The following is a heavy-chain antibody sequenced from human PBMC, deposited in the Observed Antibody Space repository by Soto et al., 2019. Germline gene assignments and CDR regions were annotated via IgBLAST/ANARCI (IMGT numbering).Heavy chain of an antibody. Sequence: PGVSLRLSCAASGFTVSSNYMSWVRQAPGKGLEWVSVIYSGGSTYYADSVKGRFTISRDNSKNTLYLQMNSLRAEDTAVYYCARDRHSSSWYYYYGMDVWGQGTTVTVSS. V-gene: IGHV3-53*01. CDR2: IYSGGST. CDR3: ARDRHSSSWYYYYGMDV. D-gene: IGHD6-13*01. J-gene: IGHJ6*02. CDR1: GFTVSSNY.